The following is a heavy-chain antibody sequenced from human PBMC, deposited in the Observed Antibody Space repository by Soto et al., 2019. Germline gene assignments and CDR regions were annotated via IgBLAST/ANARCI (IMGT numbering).Heavy chain of an antibody. CDR1: GFTVSNNY. D-gene: IGHD3-10*01. V-gene: IGHV3-53*01. CDR3: AVRPGGGGY. Sequence: EVQLVESGGGLIQPGGSLRLSCAVSGFTVSNNYMSWVRQAPGKGLEGVSVIYSGGYTAYGDSVKGRFTISRDNSKNTLFSQINSPGAEDPALFYFAVRPGGGGYWGQGTLVTVSS. J-gene: IGHJ4*02. CDR2: IYSGGYT.